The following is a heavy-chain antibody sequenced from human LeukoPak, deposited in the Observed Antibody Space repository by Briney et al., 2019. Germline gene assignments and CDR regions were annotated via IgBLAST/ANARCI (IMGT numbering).Heavy chain of an antibody. V-gene: IGHV4-30-2*01. Sequence: SETLSLTCTVSGGSISSGGYYWSWIRQPPGKGLEWIGYIYHSGSTYYNPSLKSRVTISVDRSKNQFSLKLSSVTAADTAVYYCARGYYYYYMDVWGKGTTVTVSS. CDR1: GGSISSGGYY. J-gene: IGHJ6*03. CDR3: ARGYYYYYMDV. CDR2: IYHSGST.